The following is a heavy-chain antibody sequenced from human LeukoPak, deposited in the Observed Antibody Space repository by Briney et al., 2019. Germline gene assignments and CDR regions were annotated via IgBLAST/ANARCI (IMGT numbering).Heavy chain of an antibody. D-gene: IGHD2-15*01. CDR3: ARRVVVAATHFDY. J-gene: IGHJ4*02. CDR1: GYSISSGYY. Sequence: SETLSLTCTVSGYSISSGYYWGWIRQPPGKGLEWIGSIYHSGSTYYNPSLKSRVTISVDTSKNQFSLKLSSVTAADTAVYYCARRVVVAATHFDYWGQGTLVTVSS. CDR2: IYHSGST. V-gene: IGHV4-38-2*02.